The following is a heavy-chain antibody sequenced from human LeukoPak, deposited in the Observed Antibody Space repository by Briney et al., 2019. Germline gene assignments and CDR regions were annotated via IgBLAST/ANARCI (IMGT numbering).Heavy chain of an antibody. Sequence: PGGSLRLSCAASGFTFSSYALHWVRQAPGKGLEYVSAISSNGGSTYYANSVKGRFTISRDNSKNTLYLQMGSLRAEVMAVYYCARGVAWSSSGWYFDYWGQGTLVTVSS. CDR3: ARGVAWSSSGWYFDY. CDR1: GFTFSSYA. CDR2: ISSNGGST. V-gene: IGHV3-64*01. D-gene: IGHD6-19*01. J-gene: IGHJ4*02.